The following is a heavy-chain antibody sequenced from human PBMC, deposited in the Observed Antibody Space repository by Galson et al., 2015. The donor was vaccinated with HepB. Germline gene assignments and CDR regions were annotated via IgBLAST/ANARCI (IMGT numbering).Heavy chain of an antibody. CDR2: IYSGGST. Sequence: SLRLSCAASGFTVSSNYMSWVRQAPGKGLEWVSVIYSGGSTYYADSVKGRFTISRDNSKNTLYLQMNSLRAEDTAVYYCAGKWEHQALDVWGQGTTVTVSS. J-gene: IGHJ6*02. D-gene: IGHD1-26*01. CDR3: AGKWEHQALDV. CDR1: GFTVSSNY. V-gene: IGHV3-53*01.